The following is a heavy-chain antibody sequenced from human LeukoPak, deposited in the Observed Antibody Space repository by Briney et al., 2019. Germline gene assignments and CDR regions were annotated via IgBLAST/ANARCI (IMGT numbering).Heavy chain of an antibody. CDR3: AKFSAAAGFDY. CDR1: GFTFSSYG. CDR2: ISYDGSNK. J-gene: IGHJ4*02. V-gene: IGHV3-30*18. Sequence: GGSLRLSCAASGFTFSSYGMHWVRQAPGKGLEWVAVISYDGSNKFYADSVKGRFTISRDNSKNTLYLQMNSLRAEDTAVYYCAKFSAAAGFDYWGQETLVTVSS. D-gene: IGHD6-13*01.